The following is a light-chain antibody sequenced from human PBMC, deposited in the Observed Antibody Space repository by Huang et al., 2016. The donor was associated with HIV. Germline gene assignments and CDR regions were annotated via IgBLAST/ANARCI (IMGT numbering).Light chain of an antibody. J-gene: IGKJ5*01. CDR2: GAS. Sequence: DIVMTQSPDSLAVSLGERATINCKSSQSLLYRSNNKNYLAWYQQKPGQPPKLLIYGASTRESGVPDRVSGSGSGTDFTLTISSLQAEDVAVYHCQQFYSTPITFGQGTRLEIK. CDR1: QSLLYRSNNKNY. CDR3: QQFYSTPIT. V-gene: IGKV4-1*01.